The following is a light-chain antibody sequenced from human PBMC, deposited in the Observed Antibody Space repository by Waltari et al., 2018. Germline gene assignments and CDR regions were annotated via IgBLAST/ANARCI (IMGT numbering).Light chain of an antibody. Sequence: ELVVTKAQGILSLSPGESPTLSCRTSESTSRSSLAWYQQKPGQAPRLLIYGASSRATGIPDRFSGSGSGTDFTLTISRLEPEDFAMYYCQQYGSFFGGGTKVEIK. V-gene: IGKV3-20*01. CDR2: GAS. CDR1: ESTSRSS. J-gene: IGKJ4*01. CDR3: QQYGSF.